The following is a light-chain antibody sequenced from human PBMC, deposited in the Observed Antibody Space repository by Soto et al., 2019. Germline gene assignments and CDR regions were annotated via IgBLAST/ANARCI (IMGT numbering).Light chain of an antibody. CDR1: QSISRY. CDR2: AAS. CDR3: QQSGDTPPWT. Sequence: DIQMTQSPSSLSASVGDRVTITCRASQSISRYLNWYQQKPGKAPELLIFAASSLQSGVPSRFSGSGSGTDFTLTISSLQPADFATYYCQQSGDTPPWTFGQGTRREIK. V-gene: IGKV1-39*01. J-gene: IGKJ5*01.